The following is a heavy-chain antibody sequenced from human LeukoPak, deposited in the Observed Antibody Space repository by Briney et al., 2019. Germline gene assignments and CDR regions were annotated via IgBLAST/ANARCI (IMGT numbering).Heavy chain of an antibody. CDR1: GFTFDDYA. CDR3: AKGDIVVVPSGRYYCYMDV. Sequence: GGSLRLSCAASGFTFDDYAMHWVRQAPGKGLEWVSLISGDGGSTYYADSVKGRFTISRDNSKNSLYLQMNSLRTEDTALYYCAKGDIVVVPSGRYYCYMDVWGKGTTVTVSS. V-gene: IGHV3-43*02. J-gene: IGHJ6*03. D-gene: IGHD2-2*01. CDR2: ISGDGGST.